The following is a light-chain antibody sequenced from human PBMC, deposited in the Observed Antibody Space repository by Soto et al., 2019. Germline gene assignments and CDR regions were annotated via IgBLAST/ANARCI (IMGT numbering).Light chain of an antibody. CDR1: QSVSID. J-gene: IGKJ3*01. CDR3: QHRHN. Sequence: EVVLTQSPATLSLSPGDRATLSCRASQSVSIDFAWYQQKPGQAPRLLIYDACNRATGIPARFSGSGSGTDFTLTISSLEPEDFAVYYCQHRHNFGPGTKVDIK. V-gene: IGKV3-11*01. CDR2: DAC.